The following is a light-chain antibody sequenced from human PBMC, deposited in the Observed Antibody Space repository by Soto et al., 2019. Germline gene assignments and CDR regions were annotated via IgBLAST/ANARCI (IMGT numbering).Light chain of an antibody. J-gene: IGKJ1*01. CDR1: QSISSW. Sequence: DIQMTQSPSTLSASVGERVTITCRASQSISSWLAWYQQKPGTAPKLLIYKASSLETGVPSRFIGSGSGTEFTLTISSLQPDDFAPYYCQQYNSYWTFGQGTKVEIK. V-gene: IGKV1-5*03. CDR3: QQYNSYWT. CDR2: KAS.